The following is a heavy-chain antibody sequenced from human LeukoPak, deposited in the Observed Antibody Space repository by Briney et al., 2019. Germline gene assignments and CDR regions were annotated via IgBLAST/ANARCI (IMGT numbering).Heavy chain of an antibody. CDR1: GGSISSGSYY. Sequence: SQTLSLTCTVSGGSISSGSYYWSWIRQPAGKGLEWIGRIYTSGSTNYNPSLKSRVTISVDTSKNQSSLKLSSVTAADTAVYYCARRVGATIFDYWGQGTLVTVSS. CDR2: IYTSGST. V-gene: IGHV4-61*02. D-gene: IGHD1-26*01. J-gene: IGHJ4*02. CDR3: ARRVGATIFDY.